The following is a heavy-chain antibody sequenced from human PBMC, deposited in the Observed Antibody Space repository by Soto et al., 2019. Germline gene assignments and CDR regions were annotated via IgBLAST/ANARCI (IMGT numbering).Heavy chain of an antibody. V-gene: IGHV2-5*02. CDR1: GFSLTRGVA. D-gene: IGHD3-10*01. CDR2: IYWDDDK. CDR3: ARDSYGSGYGMDV. Sequence: QITLKESGPTVVKPTQTLTLTCTFSGFSLTRGVAVGWIRQPPGKALEWLSLIYWDDDKRYSPSLKSRLTITKDTSKNQVVLTLTNLGPVDTATYYCARDSYGSGYGMDVWGQVTTVTVSS. J-gene: IGHJ6*02.